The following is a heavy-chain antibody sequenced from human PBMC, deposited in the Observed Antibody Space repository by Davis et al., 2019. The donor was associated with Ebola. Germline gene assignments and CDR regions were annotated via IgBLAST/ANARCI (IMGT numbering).Heavy chain of an antibody. V-gene: IGHV1-69*04. D-gene: IGHD3-22*01. J-gene: IGHJ6*02. Sequence: SVKVSCKASGGTFSSYAISWVRQAPGQGLEWMGRIIPILGIANYAQKFQGRVTITADKSTSTAYMELSSLRSEDTAVYYCARERGTIVVVTYNYYYYGMDVWGQGTTVTVSS. CDR1: GGTFSSYA. CDR2: IIPILGIA. CDR3: ARERGTIVVVTYNYYYYGMDV.